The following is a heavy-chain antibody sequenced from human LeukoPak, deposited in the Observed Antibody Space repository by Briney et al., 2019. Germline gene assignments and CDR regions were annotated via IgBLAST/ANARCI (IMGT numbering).Heavy chain of an antibody. J-gene: IGHJ4*02. V-gene: IGHV3-30*04. CDR3: AKDRQEATDY. Sequence: PGGSLRLSCAASGFTFSNYAMHWVRQAPGKGLEWVAVISYDGSNKYYADSVKGRFTISRDNSKNTLYLQMNSLRAEDTAVYYCAKDRQEATDYWGQGALVTVSS. CDR2: ISYDGSNK. CDR1: GFTFSNYA.